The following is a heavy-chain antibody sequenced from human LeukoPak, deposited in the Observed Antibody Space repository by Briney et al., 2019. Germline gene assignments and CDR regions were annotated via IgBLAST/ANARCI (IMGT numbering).Heavy chain of an antibody. CDR2: IYYSGST. CDR3: ARQIFQLGINWFDP. Sequence: SETLPLTCTVSGGSISSSSYYWGWIRQPPGKGLEWIGSIYYSGSTYYNPSLKSRVTISVDTSKNQFSLKLSSVTAADTAVYYCARQIFQLGINWFDPWGQGTLVTVSS. D-gene: IGHD7-27*01. CDR1: GGSISSSSYY. V-gene: IGHV4-39*01. J-gene: IGHJ5*02.